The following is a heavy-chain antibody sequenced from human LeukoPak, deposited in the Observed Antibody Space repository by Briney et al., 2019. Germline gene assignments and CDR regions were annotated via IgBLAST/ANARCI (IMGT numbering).Heavy chain of an antibody. CDR1: GFTVSSNY. CDR2: IYSGGNT. V-gene: IGHV3-53*01. CDR3: TCSGWSIYYFDY. D-gene: IGHD6-19*01. Sequence: GGSLRLSCAATGFTVSSNYMSWVRQAPGKGLEWVSLIYSGGNTHYADSVKGRFTISRDNSKNTLYLQMNSLRAEDTAVYYCTCSGWSIYYFDYWGQGTLVTVSS. J-gene: IGHJ4*02.